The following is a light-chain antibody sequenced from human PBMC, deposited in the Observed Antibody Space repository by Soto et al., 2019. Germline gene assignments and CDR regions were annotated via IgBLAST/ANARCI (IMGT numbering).Light chain of an antibody. CDR3: QQSNSFPLT. Sequence: DIQMTQSPSSVSASVGDRVTITCRASQDISIWLAWYQQKPGKAPNLLIYGASSLQNGAPSRFSGSGSGTDFTLTISSLQPEDFATYYCQQSNSFPLTFGGGTKVEIK. J-gene: IGKJ4*01. V-gene: IGKV1-12*01. CDR1: QDISIW. CDR2: GAS.